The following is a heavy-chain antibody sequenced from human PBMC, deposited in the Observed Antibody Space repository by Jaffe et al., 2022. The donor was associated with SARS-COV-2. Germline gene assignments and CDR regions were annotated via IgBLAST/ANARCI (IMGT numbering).Heavy chain of an antibody. D-gene: IGHD2-2*03. CDR1: GGSISSDNW. Sequence: QVQLQESGPGLVEPSGTLSLTCAVSGGSISSDNWWSWVRQPPGKGLEWIGEIYQSGRTNYNPALKSRVVISVDVSKNQFSLNMNSVTAADTAVYSCTRNGYFSLDVWGQGTTVTVSS. J-gene: IGHJ6*01. CDR3: TRNGYFSLDV. CDR2: IYQSGRT. V-gene: IGHV4-4*02.